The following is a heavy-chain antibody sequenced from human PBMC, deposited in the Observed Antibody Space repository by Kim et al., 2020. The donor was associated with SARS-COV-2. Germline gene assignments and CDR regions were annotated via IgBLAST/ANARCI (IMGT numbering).Heavy chain of an antibody. D-gene: IGHD6-19*01. CDR2: T. V-gene: IGHV4-39*01. J-gene: IGHJ4*02. CDR3: ARRGAVAGTDY. Sequence: TYYTPSLKRRVTISADTSKNQFSLKRNSVTAADTAVYYCARRGAVAGTDYWGQGTLVTVSS.